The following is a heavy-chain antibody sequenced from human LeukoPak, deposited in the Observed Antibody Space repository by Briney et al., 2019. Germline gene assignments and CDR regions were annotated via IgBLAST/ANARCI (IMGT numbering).Heavy chain of an antibody. V-gene: IGHV3-30*18. Sequence: GGSLRLSCAASGFTFGSYGMHWVRQAPGKGLEWVAVISYDGSNKYYADSVKGRFTISRDNSKNTLYLQMNSLRAEDTAVYYCAKAGRDGYNSFDYWGQGTLVTVSS. J-gene: IGHJ4*02. CDR2: ISYDGSNK. D-gene: IGHD5-24*01. CDR3: AKAGRDGYNSFDY. CDR1: GFTFGSYG.